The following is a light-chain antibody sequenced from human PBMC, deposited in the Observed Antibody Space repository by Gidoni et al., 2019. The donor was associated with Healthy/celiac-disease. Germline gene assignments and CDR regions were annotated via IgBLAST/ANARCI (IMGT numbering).Light chain of an antibody. Sequence: SYDLTQPPSVSVSPGQTARITCSGDALPKQYAYWYQKKPGPAPLLVIYKDTERPSGIPERFSGSSSGTRVTLTISGVQAEDEADYYCQSADSSGTYVVFGGGTKLTVL. CDR2: KDT. V-gene: IGLV3-25*03. J-gene: IGLJ2*01. CDR3: QSADSSGTYVV. CDR1: ALPKQY.